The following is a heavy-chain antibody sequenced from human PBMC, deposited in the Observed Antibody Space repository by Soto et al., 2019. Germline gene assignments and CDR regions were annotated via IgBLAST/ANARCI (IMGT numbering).Heavy chain of an antibody. CDR2: IYYSGST. V-gene: IGHV4-31*03. J-gene: IGHJ4*02. D-gene: IGHD1-26*01. CDR3: ARGGVVGATTDY. Sequence: QVQLQESGPGLVKPSQTLSLTCTVSGGSISSGGYYWSWIRQHPGKGLEWIGYIYYSGSTYYNPSLKSRVTLSVDTSKNQFSLKLSSVTAADTAVYYCARGGVVGATTDYWGQGTLVTVSS. CDR1: GGSISSGGYY.